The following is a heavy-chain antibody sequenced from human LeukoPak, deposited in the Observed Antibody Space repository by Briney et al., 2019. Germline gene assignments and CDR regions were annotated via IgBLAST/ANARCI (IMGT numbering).Heavy chain of an antibody. CDR3: ARHERHGDYYFDY. CDR2: IYYSGST. D-gene: IGHD4-17*01. J-gene: IGHJ4*02. V-gene: IGHV4-39*01. Sequence: WVRQPPGKGLEWIGSIYYSGSTYYNPSLKSRVTISVDTSKNQFSLKLSSVTAADTAVYYCARHERHGDYYFDYWGQGTLVTVSS.